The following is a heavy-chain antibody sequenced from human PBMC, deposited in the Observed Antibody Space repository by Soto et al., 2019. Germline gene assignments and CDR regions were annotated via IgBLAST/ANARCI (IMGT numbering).Heavy chain of an antibody. V-gene: IGHV6-1*01. J-gene: IGHJ6*02. Sequence: SQTLSLTCAISGDSVSSNSAAWNWIRQSPSRGPEWLGRTYYRSKWYNDYAVSVKSRITINPDTSKNQFSLQLNSVTPEDTAVYYCASSSSETVSYYYYGMDVWGQGTTVTVSS. CDR2: TYYRSKWYN. CDR1: GDSVSSNSAA. D-gene: IGHD6-6*01. CDR3: ASSSSETVSYYYYGMDV.